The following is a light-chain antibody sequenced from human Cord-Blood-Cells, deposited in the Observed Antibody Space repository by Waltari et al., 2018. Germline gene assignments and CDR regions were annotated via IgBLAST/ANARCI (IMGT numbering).Light chain of an antibody. V-gene: IGLV2-11*01. Sequence: QSALTQPRSVSGSPGQSVTISCTGTSSDVVGYNYVSWYQQHPGKAPKLIIYDVSKRPSGVPDRCSGSKSGNTASLTISGLQAEDEADYYCCSYAGSYTWVFGGGTKLTVL. J-gene: IGLJ3*02. CDR3: CSYAGSYTWV. CDR1: SSDVVGYNY. CDR2: DVS.